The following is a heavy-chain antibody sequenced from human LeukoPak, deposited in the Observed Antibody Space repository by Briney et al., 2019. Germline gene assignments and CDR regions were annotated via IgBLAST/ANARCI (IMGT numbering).Heavy chain of an antibody. J-gene: IGHJ4*02. D-gene: IGHD3-22*01. CDR2: ISGSGGST. V-gene: IGHV3-23*01. Sequence: PGGSLRLSCAASGFTFSSYGMSWVRQAPGKGLEWVSAISGSGGSTYYADSVKGRFTISRDNSKNTLYLQMNSLRAEDTAVYYCARDPDSSGYYYFDYWGQGTLVTVSS. CDR1: GFTFSSYG. CDR3: ARDPDSSGYYYFDY.